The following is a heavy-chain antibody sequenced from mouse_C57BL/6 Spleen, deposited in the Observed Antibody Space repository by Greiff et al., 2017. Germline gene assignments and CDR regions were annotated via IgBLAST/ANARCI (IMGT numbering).Heavy chain of an antibody. J-gene: IGHJ4*01. CDR2: INPNNGGT. D-gene: IGHD2-4*01. CDR1: GYTFTDYY. Sequence: EVQLQQSGPELVKPGASVKISCKASGYTFTDYYMNWVKQSHGKSLEWIGDINPNNGGTSYNQKFKGKATLTVDKSSSTAYMELRSLTSEDSAVXYCARSHYDYLYAMDYWGQGTSVTVSS. CDR3: ARSHYDYLYAMDY. V-gene: IGHV1-26*01.